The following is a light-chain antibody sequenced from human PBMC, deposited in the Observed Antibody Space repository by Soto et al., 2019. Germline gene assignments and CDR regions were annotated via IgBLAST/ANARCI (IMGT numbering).Light chain of an antibody. Sequence: QSVLTQSPSASASLGASVKLTCTLSSGHSSYAIAWHQQQPEKGPRYLMKLNSDGSHSKRDGIPDRFSGSSSGAERYLTISSLQSEDEADYYCQTWGTGIVLFGGGTKVTVL. CDR3: QTWGTGIVL. V-gene: IGLV4-69*01. CDR1: SGHSSYA. J-gene: IGLJ2*01. CDR2: LNSDGSH.